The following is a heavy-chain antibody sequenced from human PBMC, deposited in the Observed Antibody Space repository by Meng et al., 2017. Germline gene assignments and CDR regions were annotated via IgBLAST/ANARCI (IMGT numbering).Heavy chain of an antibody. D-gene: IGHD4-23*01. J-gene: IGHJ2*01. V-gene: IGHV1-2*06. CDR1: GYTFIGYY. CDR2: INPRSGDT. Sequence: ASVKVSCKASGYTFIGYYMHWVRQAPGQGLEWMGRINPRSGDTNSAQKFQGRVTMTRDTSISTAYMELSSLRSDDTAVYYCARAQYGGNSQDYWYFDLWGRGTLVTVSS. CDR3: ARAQYGGNSQDYWYFDL.